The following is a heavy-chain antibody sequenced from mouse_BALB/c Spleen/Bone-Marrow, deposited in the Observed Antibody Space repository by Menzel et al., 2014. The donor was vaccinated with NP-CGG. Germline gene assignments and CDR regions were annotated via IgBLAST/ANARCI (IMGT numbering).Heavy chain of an antibody. CDR2: INPNNGGT. J-gene: IGHJ2*01. V-gene: IGHV1S81*02. CDR1: GYTFTSHY. Sequence: VQLQQSGAELVKPGTSVKLSCKASGYTFTSHYIYWLKQRPGQGLKWIGEINPNNGGTNFNEKFKSKATLTVDKSSSTAYMQLSSLTSEDSAVYYCTRLSLLRGYFDYWGQGTTLTVSS. D-gene: IGHD1-2*01. CDR3: TRLSLLRGYFDY.